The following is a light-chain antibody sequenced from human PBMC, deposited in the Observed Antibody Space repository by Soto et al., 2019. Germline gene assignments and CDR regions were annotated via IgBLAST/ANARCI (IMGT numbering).Light chain of an antibody. CDR3: PVSACLPIR. CDR2: TTS. Sequence: LSAGALSLNTGERATLSCRASQSISVIYLAWYQEKTGQAPRLLIYTTSIRATGIPDRFSGSGSGTDFTLTISRFEAEDFAGYRSPVSACLPIRFGQGTLPAI. J-gene: IGKJ5*01. CDR1: QSISVIY. V-gene: IGKV3-20*01.